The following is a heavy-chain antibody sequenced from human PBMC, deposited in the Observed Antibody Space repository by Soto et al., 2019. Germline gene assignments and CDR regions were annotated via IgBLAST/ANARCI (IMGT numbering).Heavy chain of an antibody. D-gene: IGHD3-16*01. Sequence: AASVKVSCQAAGYTFTSYGISWVRQAPGQGLEWMGWISAYNGNTNYAQKLQGRVTMTTDTSTSTAYMELRSLRSDDTAVYYCARDGEKVGVSWFDPWGQGTLVTVSS. CDR1: GYTFTSYG. J-gene: IGHJ5*02. CDR3: ARDGEKVGVSWFDP. V-gene: IGHV1-18*01. CDR2: ISAYNGNT.